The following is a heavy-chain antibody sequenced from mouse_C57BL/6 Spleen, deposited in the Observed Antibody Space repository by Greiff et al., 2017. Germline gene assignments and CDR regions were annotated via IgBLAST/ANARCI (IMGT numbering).Heavy chain of an antibody. CDR2: IDPEDGDT. D-gene: IGHD2-3*01. Sequence: VHVKQSGAELVRPGASVKLSCTASGFNIKDYYMHWVKQRPEQGLEWIGRIDPEDGDTEYAPKFQGKATMTADTSSNTAYLQLSSLTSEDTAVYYCTLPSYDGYYGAYWGQGTLVTVSA. J-gene: IGHJ3*01. CDR3: TLPSYDGYYGAY. CDR1: GFNIKDYY. V-gene: IGHV14-1*01.